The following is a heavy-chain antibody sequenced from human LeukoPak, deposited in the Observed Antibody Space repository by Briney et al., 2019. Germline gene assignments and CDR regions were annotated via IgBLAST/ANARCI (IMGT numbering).Heavy chain of an antibody. CDR3: ARGGDPYSSSQNVTLDY. CDR1: GGSISSHY. V-gene: IGHV4-59*11. CDR2: IYYSGST. D-gene: IGHD6-6*01. J-gene: IGHJ4*02. Sequence: SETLSLTCTVSGGSISSHYWSWIRQPPGKGLEWIGYIYYSGSTNYNPSLKSRVTISVDTSKNQFSLKLSSVTAADTAVYYCARGGDPYSSSQNVTLDYWGQGTLVTVSS.